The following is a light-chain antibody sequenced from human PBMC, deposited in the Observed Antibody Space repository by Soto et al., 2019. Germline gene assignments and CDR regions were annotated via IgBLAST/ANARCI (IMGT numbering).Light chain of an antibody. J-gene: IGKJ1*01. V-gene: IGKV1-9*01. Sequence: IQLTQSPSSLSASVGDRVTITCRASPAIASFLAWYQQKPGTAPKLLIYGASTLQSGVPSRFSGSRSGIDYTLTIASLQPEDFATYYCQQLNGSPWTFGQGTKVDIK. CDR2: GAS. CDR1: PAIASF. CDR3: QQLNGSPWT.